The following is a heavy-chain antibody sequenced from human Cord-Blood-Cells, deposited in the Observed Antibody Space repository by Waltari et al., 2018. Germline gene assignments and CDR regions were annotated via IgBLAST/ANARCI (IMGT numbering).Heavy chain of an antibody. CDR3: ARAAGYCSSTSCYFDY. Sequence: QVQLQESGPGLVKPSETLSLTCAVSGYSISSGYYWGWIRQPPGKGLEWIGSIYHSGSTYYNPSLKSRVTISVDTSKNQFSLKLSSVTAADTAVYYCARAAGYCSSTSCYFDYWGQGTLFTVSS. V-gene: IGHV4-38-2*01. J-gene: IGHJ4*02. CDR1: GYSISSGYY. CDR2: IYHSGST. D-gene: IGHD2-2*01.